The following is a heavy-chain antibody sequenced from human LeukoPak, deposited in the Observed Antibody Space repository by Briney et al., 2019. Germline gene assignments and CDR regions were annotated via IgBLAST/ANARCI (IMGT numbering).Heavy chain of an antibody. CDR2: ISGSGGST. CDR3: AKDWVAGIIDD. CDR1: GFTFSRYA. Sequence: GGSLRLSCAASGFTFSRYAMSWVRQAPGKGLEWVSAISGSGGSTYYADSAKGRFTISRDNSKNTLYLQMKSLRAEDTAVYYWAKDWVAGIIDDWGQGTLVTVSS. D-gene: IGHD6-19*01. V-gene: IGHV3-23*01. J-gene: IGHJ4*02.